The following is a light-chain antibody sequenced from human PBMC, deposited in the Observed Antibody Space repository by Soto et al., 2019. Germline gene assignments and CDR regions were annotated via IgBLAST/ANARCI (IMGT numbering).Light chain of an antibody. CDR1: QSVSSSY. CDR2: GAS. Sequence: EIVLTQSPGTLSLSPGERATLSCRASQSVSSSYLAWYQQKPGQAPRLLIYGASSRVTGIPGRFSGSGSGTDFTLTISRLEPEDFAVYYCQQYGSSPSITFGQGTRLEIK. V-gene: IGKV3-20*01. CDR3: QQYGSSPSIT. J-gene: IGKJ5*01.